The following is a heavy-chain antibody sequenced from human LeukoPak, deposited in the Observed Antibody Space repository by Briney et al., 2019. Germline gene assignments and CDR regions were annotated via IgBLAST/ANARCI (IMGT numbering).Heavy chain of an antibody. V-gene: IGHV4-4*02. CDR1: GGSISSSNW. CDR3: ASAMATHGAFDV. J-gene: IGHJ3*01. Sequence: SGTLSLTCAVSGGSISSSNWWSWVRQPPGKGLEWIGEIYHSGSTNYNPSLKSRVTISVDKSKNQFSLRLSSVTAADTAMYYCASAMATHGAFDVWGQGTMVTVSS. D-gene: IGHD5-24*01. CDR2: IYHSGST.